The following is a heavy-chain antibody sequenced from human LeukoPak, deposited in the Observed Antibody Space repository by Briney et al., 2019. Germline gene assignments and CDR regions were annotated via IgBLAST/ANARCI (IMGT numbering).Heavy chain of an antibody. J-gene: IGHJ4*02. CDR1: GFTFSSYS. CDR3: ARQGDYGYYCDY. D-gene: IGHD4-17*01. V-gene: IGHV3-21*01. Sequence: GGSLRLPCAASGFTFSSYSMNWVRQAPGKGLEWVSSISSSSSYIYYADSVKGRFTISRDNAKNSLYLQMNSLRAEDTAVYYCARQGDYGYYCDYWGQGTLVTVSS. CDR2: ISSSSSYI.